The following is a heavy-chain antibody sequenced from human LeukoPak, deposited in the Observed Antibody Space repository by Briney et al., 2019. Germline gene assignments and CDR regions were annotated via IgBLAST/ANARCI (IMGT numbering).Heavy chain of an antibody. CDR1: GGSISSGSYY. CDR2: IYTSGST. J-gene: IGHJ2*01. CDR3: ASEVGSGHLGYWYFDL. Sequence: PSETLSLTCTVSGGSISSGSYYWSWIRQPAGKGLEWIGRIYTSGSTNYNPSLKSRVTISVDTSKNQFSLKLSSVTAADTAVYYCASEVGSGHLGYWYFDLWGSGTLVTVSS. D-gene: IGHD6-19*01. V-gene: IGHV4-61*02.